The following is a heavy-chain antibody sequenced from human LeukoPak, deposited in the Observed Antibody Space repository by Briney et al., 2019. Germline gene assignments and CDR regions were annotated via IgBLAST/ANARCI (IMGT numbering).Heavy chain of an antibody. CDR1: GFTFSSYS. D-gene: IGHD3-3*01. Sequence: GGSLRLSCAASGFTFSSYSMNWVRQAPGKGLEWVSSISSSSSYIYYADSVKGRFTISRDNAKNSLYLQMNSLRAEDTAVYYCARDTSLITIFGVDIDYFDYWGQGTLVTVSS. CDR2: ISSSSSYI. J-gene: IGHJ4*02. CDR3: ARDTSLITIFGVDIDYFDY. V-gene: IGHV3-21*01.